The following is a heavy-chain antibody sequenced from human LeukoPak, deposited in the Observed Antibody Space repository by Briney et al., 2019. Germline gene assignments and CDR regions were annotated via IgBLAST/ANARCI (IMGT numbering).Heavy chain of an antibody. Sequence: ASVKVSCKASGYTFTSYYMHWVRQAPGQGLEWMGIINPSGGSTSYAQKFQGRVTMTRDTSTSTVYMELSSLGSEDTAVYYCARDLSQAPRASPTGIVGARLWGQGTMVTVSS. CDR3: ARDLSQAPRASPTGIVGARL. J-gene: IGHJ3*01. V-gene: IGHV1-46*01. CDR1: GYTFTSYY. D-gene: IGHD1-26*01. CDR2: INPSGGST.